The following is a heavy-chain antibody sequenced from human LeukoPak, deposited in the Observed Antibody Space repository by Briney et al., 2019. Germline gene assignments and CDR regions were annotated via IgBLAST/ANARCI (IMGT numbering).Heavy chain of an antibody. V-gene: IGHV1-69*05. J-gene: IGHJ3*02. CDR1: GGTSSRYS. Sequence: SVKVSCKASGGTSSRYSISWVRQAPGQGLEWMGGIIPIFGIANHAQKFQDRVTITTDESTSTAYMELSSLRSEDTAVYYCARTHDYGALDIWGQGTMVTVSS. CDR3: ARTHDYGALDI. CDR2: IIPIFGIA. D-gene: IGHD4/OR15-4a*01.